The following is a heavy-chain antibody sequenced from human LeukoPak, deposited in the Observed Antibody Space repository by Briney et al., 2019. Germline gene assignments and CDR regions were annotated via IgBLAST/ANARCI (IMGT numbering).Heavy chain of an antibody. Sequence: SETLSLTCTVSGDYLTNYYWSWVRQPAGKGLEWIGRIYPTEGRTDDNPSLKSRVSMSLGTSRNQWFLNLRSVTAADTAVYFCARDVHGKSLDTWGRGTLVTVSS. J-gene: IGHJ5*02. CDR2: IYPTEGRT. V-gene: IGHV4-4*07. CDR1: GDYLTNYY. CDR3: ARDVHGKSLDT.